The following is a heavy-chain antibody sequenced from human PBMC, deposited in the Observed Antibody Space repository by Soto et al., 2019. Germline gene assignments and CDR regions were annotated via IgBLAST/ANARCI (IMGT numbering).Heavy chain of an antibody. D-gene: IGHD2-15*01. CDR3: ARDPWVAGDAFDI. Sequence: ASVKVSCKASGYTFTSYYMHWVRQAPGQGLEWMGIINPSGGSTTYAQKFQGRVTMTRDTSTSTLYMELSRLRSDDTAVYYCARDPWVAGDAFDIWGQGTMVTVSS. J-gene: IGHJ3*02. V-gene: IGHV1-46*01. CDR1: GYTFTSYY. CDR2: INPSGGST.